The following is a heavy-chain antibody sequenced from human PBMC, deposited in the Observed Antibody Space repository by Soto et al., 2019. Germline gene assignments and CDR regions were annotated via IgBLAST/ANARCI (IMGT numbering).Heavy chain of an antibody. CDR1: GFTFSSYG. D-gene: IGHD3-22*01. Sequence: GGSLRLPCAASGFTFSSYGMHWVRQAPGKGLEWVAVISYDGSNKYYADSVKGRFTISRDNSKNTLYLQMNSLRAEDTAVYYCAKELDDSSGYYLGHLDYWGQGTLVTVSS. CDR2: ISYDGSNK. J-gene: IGHJ4*02. V-gene: IGHV3-30*18. CDR3: AKELDDSSGYYLGHLDY.